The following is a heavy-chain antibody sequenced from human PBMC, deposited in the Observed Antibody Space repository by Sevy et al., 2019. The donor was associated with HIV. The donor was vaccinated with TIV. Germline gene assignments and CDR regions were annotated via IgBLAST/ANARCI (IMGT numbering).Heavy chain of an antibody. CDR1: GVSVSSDTYY. V-gene: IGHV4-61*01. D-gene: IGHD3-22*01. CDR3: AREPYFFDKSGYYWDY. Sequence: SETLSLTCAVSGVSVSSDTYYWSWIRQPPGKGLEWIGYVYHTGSTNYGPSFKRRVTISVDTSKNQFSLRLFSVAAADTAVYYCAREPYFFDKSGYYWDYWGQGALVTVSS. CDR2: VYHTGST. J-gene: IGHJ4*02.